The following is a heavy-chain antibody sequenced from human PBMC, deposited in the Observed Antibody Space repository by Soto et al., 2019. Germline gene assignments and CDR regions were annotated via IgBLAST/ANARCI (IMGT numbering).Heavy chain of an antibody. D-gene: IGHD3-9*01. Sequence: GASVKVSCKASGYTFTSYGISWVRQAPGQGLEWMGWISAYNGNTNYAQKLQGRVTMTTDTSTSAAYMELRSLRSDDTAVYYCARQQDYDISTGWVDNWFDPWGQGSLVTVSS. CDR3: ARQQDYDISTGWVDNWFDP. J-gene: IGHJ5*02. CDR1: GYTFTSYG. V-gene: IGHV1-18*01. CDR2: ISAYNGNT.